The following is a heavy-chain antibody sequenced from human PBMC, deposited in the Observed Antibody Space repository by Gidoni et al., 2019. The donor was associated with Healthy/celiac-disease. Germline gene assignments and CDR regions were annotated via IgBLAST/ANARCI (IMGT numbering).Heavy chain of an antibody. Sequence: QVQLQESGPGLVKPSETLSLTCTGSGGSISSYYWSWIRQPPGKGLELIGYIYYSGSTNYNPSLKSLVTISVDTSKNQFSLKLSSVTAADTAVYYCARDADYSSSDPYYGMDVWGQGTTVTVSS. D-gene: IGHD6-13*01. CDR1: GGSISSYY. CDR3: ARDADYSSSDPYYGMDV. CDR2: IYYSGST. V-gene: IGHV4-59*01. J-gene: IGHJ6*02.